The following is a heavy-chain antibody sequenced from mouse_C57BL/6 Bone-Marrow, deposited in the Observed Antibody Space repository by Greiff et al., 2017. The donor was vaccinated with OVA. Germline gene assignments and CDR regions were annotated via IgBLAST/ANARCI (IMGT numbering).Heavy chain of an antibody. CDR2: ISNGGGST. Sequence: LVESGGGLVQPGGSLKLSCAASGFTFSDYYMYWVRQTPEKRLEWVAYISNGGGSTYYPDTVKGRFTISRDNAKNTLYLQMSRLKSEDTAMYYCARQGIYYYGSSPAWFAYWGQGTLVTVSA. D-gene: IGHD1-1*01. V-gene: IGHV5-12*01. J-gene: IGHJ3*01. CDR3: ARQGIYYYGSSPAWFAY. CDR1: GFTFSDYY.